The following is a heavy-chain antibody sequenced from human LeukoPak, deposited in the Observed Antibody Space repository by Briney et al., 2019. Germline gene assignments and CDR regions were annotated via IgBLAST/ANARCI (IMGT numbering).Heavy chain of an antibody. CDR3: ASLAIFRREFDP. CDR1: GGSISSSSYY. D-gene: IGHD3-3*01. V-gene: IGHV4-39*07. J-gene: IGHJ5*02. CDR2: IYYSGST. Sequence: SKTLSLTCTVSGGSISSSSYYWGWIRQPPGKGLEWIGSIYYSGSTYYNPSLKSRVTISVDTSKNQFSLKLSSVTAADTAVYYCASLAIFRREFDPWGQGTLVTVSS.